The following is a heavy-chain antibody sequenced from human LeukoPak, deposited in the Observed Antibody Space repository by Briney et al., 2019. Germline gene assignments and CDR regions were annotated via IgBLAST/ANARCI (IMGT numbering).Heavy chain of an antibody. D-gene: IGHD2-15*01. CDR3: AKDFRIGYSAHFDY. Sequence: GGSLRLSCAASGFTVSSNYMSWVRQAPGKGLEWVSLIYSGGSTYYADSVKGRFSISRDNSKNTLYLQMDSLRGEDTAVYYCAKDFRIGYSAHFDYWGQGALVTVSS. J-gene: IGHJ4*02. CDR1: GFTVSSNY. CDR2: IYSGGST. V-gene: IGHV3-53*01.